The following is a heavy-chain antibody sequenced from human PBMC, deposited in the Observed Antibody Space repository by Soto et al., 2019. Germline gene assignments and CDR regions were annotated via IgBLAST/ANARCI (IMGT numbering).Heavy chain of an antibody. CDR3: ARDFEYGIAAAGSTFDY. V-gene: IGHV1-2*02. D-gene: IGHD6-13*01. CDR2: INPNSGGT. Sequence: ASVKVSCKASGYTFTGYYMHWVRQAPGQGLEWMGWINPNSGGTNYAQKFQGRVTMTRDTSISTAYMELSRLRSDDTAVYYCARDFEYGIAAAGSTFDYWGQGTLVTVSS. CDR1: GYTFTGYY. J-gene: IGHJ4*02.